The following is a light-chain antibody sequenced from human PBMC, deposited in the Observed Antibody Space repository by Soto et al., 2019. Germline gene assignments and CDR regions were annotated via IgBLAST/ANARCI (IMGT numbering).Light chain of an antibody. Sequence: EIVLTQSPATLSLSPGERATLSCRASQSVSSYLAWYQQKPGQAPRLLIYDASNRATGIPARFSGSGSGTDFTLTISSLEPEDFADYYGQQRSNWPPYTFGQGTKLEIK. V-gene: IGKV3-11*01. CDR3: QQRSNWPPYT. CDR1: QSVSSY. J-gene: IGKJ2*01. CDR2: DAS.